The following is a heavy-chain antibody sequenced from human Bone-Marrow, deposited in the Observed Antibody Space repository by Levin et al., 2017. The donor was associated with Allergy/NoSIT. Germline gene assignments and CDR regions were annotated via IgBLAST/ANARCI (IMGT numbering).Heavy chain of an antibody. Sequence: SCTASGISFSSYAMSWVRQAPGKGLEWVALISFNGNNKFHADSVKGRFTISRDNSKNTLYLQMNSVRTEDTAVYSCARGGFNGYAAYYYYGMDVWGHGTAVIVSS. CDR1: GISFSSYA. CDR3: ARGGFNGYAAYYYYGMDV. D-gene: IGHD5-12*01. V-gene: IGHV3-30-3*01. CDR2: ISFNGNNK. J-gene: IGHJ6*02.